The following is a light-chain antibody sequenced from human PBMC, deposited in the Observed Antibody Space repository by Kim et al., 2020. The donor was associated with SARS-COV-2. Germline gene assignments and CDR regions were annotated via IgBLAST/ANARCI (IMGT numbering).Light chain of an antibody. V-gene: IGKV1-39*01. CDR3: QQSYSTPPH. CDR2: AAS. Sequence: DIQMTQSPSSLSASVGDRVTITCRPSQSISSYLNWYQQKPGKAPKLLIYAASSLQSGVPSRFSGSGSGTDFTLTISSLQPEDFATYYCQQSYSTPPHFGGGTKVDIK. J-gene: IGKJ4*01. CDR1: QSISSY.